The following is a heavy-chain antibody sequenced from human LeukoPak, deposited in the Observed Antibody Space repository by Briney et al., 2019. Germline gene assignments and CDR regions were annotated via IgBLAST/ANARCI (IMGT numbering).Heavy chain of an antibody. CDR1: GFTFSKYW. D-gene: IGHD5-12*01. CDR3: ARVNPLVAPGALDI. J-gene: IGHJ3*02. CDR2: IKQDGSAK. V-gene: IGHV3-7*01. Sequence: GGSLRLSCVASGFTFSKYWMTWVRQAPGKGLAWVANIKQDGSAKYYMDSVKGRFAISRDNAKNSLYLRMNSLGAEDTAVYYCARVNPLVAPGALDIWGQGTMVTVSS.